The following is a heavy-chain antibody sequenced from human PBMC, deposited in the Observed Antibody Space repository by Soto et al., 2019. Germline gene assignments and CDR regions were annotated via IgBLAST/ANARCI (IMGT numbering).Heavy chain of an antibody. CDR2: ISAYNGNT. J-gene: IGHJ4*02. CDR1: GYTFTNYG. D-gene: IGHD3-10*01. Sequence: ASVKVSCKASGYTFTNYGISWVRQAPGQGLEWMGWISAYNGNTKYAQKLQGRVTMTTDTSTSTAYMELRSLRSDDTAVYYCGRKVYYGRGGHRRDFDYWGQGTLVTVSS. V-gene: IGHV1-18*01. CDR3: GRKVYYGRGGHRRDFDY.